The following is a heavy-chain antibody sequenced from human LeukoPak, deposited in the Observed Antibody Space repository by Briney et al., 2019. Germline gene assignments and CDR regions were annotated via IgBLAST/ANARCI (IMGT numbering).Heavy chain of an antibody. Sequence: SEALSLTCTVSGGSISSGGYYWSWIRQHTGKGLEWIGYIYYSGSTYYNPSLKSRVTMSVDTSKNQFSLKLSSVTAADTAVYYCARERSIVGATIFDYWGQGTLVTVSS. CDR2: IYYSGST. V-gene: IGHV4-31*03. CDR1: GGSISSGGYY. CDR3: ARERSIVGATIFDY. J-gene: IGHJ4*02. D-gene: IGHD1-26*01.